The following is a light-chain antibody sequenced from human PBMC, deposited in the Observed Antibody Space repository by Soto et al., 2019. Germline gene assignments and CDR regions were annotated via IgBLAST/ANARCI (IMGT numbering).Light chain of an antibody. J-gene: IGKJ2*01. CDR1: QDIGNY. V-gene: IGKV1-33*01. CDR3: QQYDHLPPYT. CDR2: DAS. Sequence: DIQMTQSPSSLSASVGDRVTIACQANQDIGNYLNWYQQKPGKAPRLLIYDASNLEIGVPSRFSGSGSGTDFTFTISNLQPEDIATYYCQQYDHLPPYTFGQGTKVELK.